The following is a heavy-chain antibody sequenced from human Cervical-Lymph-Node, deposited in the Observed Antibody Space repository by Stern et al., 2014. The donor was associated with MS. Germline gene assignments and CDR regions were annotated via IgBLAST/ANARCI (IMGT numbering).Heavy chain of an antibody. D-gene: IGHD3-10*01. Sequence: QLVESGGGLVQPGRSLRLSCAASGFTFDDYAMHWVRQAPGKGLEWVSGISWNSGSIGYADSVKGRFTISRDNAKNSLYLQMNSLRAEDTALYYCAKDDYYGSGSYPLGMDVWGQGTTVTVSS. CDR2: ISWNSGSI. CDR3: AKDDYYGSGSYPLGMDV. CDR1: GFTFDDYA. J-gene: IGHJ6*02. V-gene: IGHV3-9*01.